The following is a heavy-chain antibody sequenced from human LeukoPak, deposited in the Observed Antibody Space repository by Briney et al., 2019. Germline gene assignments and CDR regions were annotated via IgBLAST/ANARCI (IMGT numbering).Heavy chain of an antibody. J-gene: IGHJ4*02. Sequence: PSGTLSLTCAVYGGSFSSYYWTWIRQSPGKGLEWIGEIDHRGNTKYNPSLKSRAAISVDTSKNQFSLKLTSVTAADTAVYFCARTGTGSEIIVVTDHSHFFDSWGQGTLVTVSS. V-gene: IGHV4-34*01. D-gene: IGHD2-15*01. CDR2: IDHRGNT. CDR3: ARTGTGSEIIVVTDHSHFFDS. CDR1: GGSFSSYY.